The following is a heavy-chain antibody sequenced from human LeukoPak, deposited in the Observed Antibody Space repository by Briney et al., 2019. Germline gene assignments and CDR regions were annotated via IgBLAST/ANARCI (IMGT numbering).Heavy chain of an antibody. Sequence: SETLSLTCAVCGGSLCGYYWSWIRQPPGKGVEWIGEINHSGSTNYNPSLKSRVTISVDTSKNQFSLKLSSVTAADTAVYYCARGGPVWWLRTNWFDPWGQGTLVTVSS. D-gene: IGHD5-12*01. J-gene: IGHJ5*02. CDR2: INHSGST. CDR1: GGSLCGYY. V-gene: IGHV4-34*01. CDR3: ARGGPVWWLRTNWFDP.